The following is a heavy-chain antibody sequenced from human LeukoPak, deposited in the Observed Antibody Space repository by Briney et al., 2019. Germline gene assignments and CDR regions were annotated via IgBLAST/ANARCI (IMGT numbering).Heavy chain of an antibody. V-gene: IGHV3-23*01. CDR1: GFSFSTYA. D-gene: IGHD3-16*01. J-gene: IGHJ5*02. Sequence: GGSLRLSCAASGFSFSTYAMTWVRQAPGKGLEWVSALSASGGTTYYADSVQGRFATSRDNSKNTLYLQMNSLRAEDTAVYYCASAGYASWFDPWGQGTLVTVSS. CDR2: LSASGGTT. CDR3: ASAGYASWFDP.